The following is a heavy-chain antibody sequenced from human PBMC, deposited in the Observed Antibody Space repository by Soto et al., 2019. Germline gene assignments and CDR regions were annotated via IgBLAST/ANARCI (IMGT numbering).Heavy chain of an antibody. CDR2: IYSGGST. D-gene: IGHD3-10*01. V-gene: IGHV3-66*01. CDR1: GFTVSSNY. Sequence: PGGSLRLSCAASGFTVSSNYMSWVRQAPGKGLEWVSVIYSGGSTYYADSVKGRFTISRGNSKNTLYLQMNSLRAEDTAVYYCGRVPLGSGGYYGYYSYYGMEVGGQGTRSPSP. CDR3: GRVPLGSGGYYGYYSYYGMEV. J-gene: IGHJ6*02.